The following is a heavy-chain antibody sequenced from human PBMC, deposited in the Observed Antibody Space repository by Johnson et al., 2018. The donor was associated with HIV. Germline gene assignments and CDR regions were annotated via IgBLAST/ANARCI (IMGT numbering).Heavy chain of an antibody. CDR3: ARTKGSYQEWDSFDV. CDR1: GFTFSNYG. J-gene: IGHJ3*01. Sequence: QVQLVESGGGVVQPGRSLRLSCAASGFTFSNYGMAWVRQAPGKGLEWVTVISFAGVKTYYADSVKGRFTISRDNSKGTLYLQMDGLRPVDTALYYCARTKGSYQEWDSFDVWGQGTMVTVSS. V-gene: IGHV3-30*03. D-gene: IGHD1-26*01. CDR2: ISFAGVKT.